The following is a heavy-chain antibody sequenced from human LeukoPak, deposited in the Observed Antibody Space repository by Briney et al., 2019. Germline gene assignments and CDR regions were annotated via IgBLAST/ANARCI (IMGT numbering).Heavy chain of an antibody. Sequence: PSETLSLTCTVSGVSITSYYWNWIRQPPGKGLEWIGEINHSGSTNYNPSLKSRVTISVDTSKNQFSLKLSSVTAADTAVYYCARGRGYYGSGSYYYYYMDVWGKGTTVTVSS. V-gene: IGHV4-34*01. J-gene: IGHJ6*03. CDR1: GVSITSYY. D-gene: IGHD3-10*01. CDR2: INHSGST. CDR3: ARGRGYYGSGSYYYYYMDV.